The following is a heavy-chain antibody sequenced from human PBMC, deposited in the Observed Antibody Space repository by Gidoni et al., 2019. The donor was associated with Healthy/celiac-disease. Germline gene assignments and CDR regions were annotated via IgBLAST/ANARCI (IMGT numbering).Heavy chain of an antibody. CDR3: ARLVRGVIWFDP. CDR1: GGSISSSSYY. V-gene: IGHV4-39*01. D-gene: IGHD3-10*01. CDR2: IYYSGST. Sequence: QLQLQESGPGLVKPSETLSLTCTVSGGSISSSSYYWGWIRQPPGKGLEWIGSIYYSGSTYYNPSLKSRVTISVDTSKNQFSLKLSPVTAADTAVYYCARLVRGVIWFDPWGQGTLVTVSS. J-gene: IGHJ5*02.